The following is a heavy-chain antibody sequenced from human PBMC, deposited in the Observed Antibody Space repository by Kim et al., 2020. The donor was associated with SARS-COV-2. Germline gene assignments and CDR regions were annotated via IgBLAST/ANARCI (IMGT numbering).Heavy chain of an antibody. J-gene: IGHJ6*02. CDR1: GFTFSSYG. CDR2: ISYDGSNK. V-gene: IGHV3-30*18. D-gene: IGHD6-19*01. CDR3: AKEEGSGYSSGWTYYYYGMDV. Sequence: GGSLRLSCAASGFTFSSYGMHWVRQAPGKGLEWVAVISYDGSNKYYAASVKGRFTISRDNSKNTLYLQMNIRRAEDTAVYYCAKEEGSGYSSGWTYYYYGMDVWGQGTTVTVSS.